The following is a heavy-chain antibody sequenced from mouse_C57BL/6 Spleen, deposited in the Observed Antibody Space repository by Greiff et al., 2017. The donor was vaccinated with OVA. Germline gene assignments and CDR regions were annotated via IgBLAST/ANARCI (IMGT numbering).Heavy chain of an antibody. CDR3: ASGVWAWFAC. CDR2: INPNNGGT. D-gene: IGHD4-1*01. V-gene: IGHV1-22*01. CDR1: GYTFTDYN. Sequence: EVQLQESGPELVKPGASVKMSCKASGYTFTDYNMHWVKQSHGKSLEWIGYINPNNGGTSYNQKFKGKATLTVIKSSSTAYMELRSLTSEDSAVYYCASGVWAWFACWGQGTLVTVSA. J-gene: IGHJ3*01.